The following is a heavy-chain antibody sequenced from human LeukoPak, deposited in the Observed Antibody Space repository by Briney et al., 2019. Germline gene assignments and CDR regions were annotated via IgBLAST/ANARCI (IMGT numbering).Heavy chain of an antibody. CDR1: EFTFSTYC. CDR3: VREASGVSSSAFDV. Sequence: GGSLRLSCAASEFTFSTYCMHWVRQAPGKGLVWVSRINSDGTNTDYADSVKGRFTISRDNAKNTLYMQMNSLRVDDTAVYYCVREASGVSSSAFDVWGQGTMVTVSS. J-gene: IGHJ3*01. CDR2: INSDGTNT. D-gene: IGHD1-26*01. V-gene: IGHV3-74*01.